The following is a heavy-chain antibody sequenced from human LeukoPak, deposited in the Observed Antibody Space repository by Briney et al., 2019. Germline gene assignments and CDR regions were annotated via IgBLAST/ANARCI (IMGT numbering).Heavy chain of an antibody. CDR3: ARGSDYGDYRYGVDY. CDR1: GGSFSGYY. J-gene: IGHJ4*02. D-gene: IGHD4-17*01. Sequence: SETLSLTCAVYGGSFSGYYWSWIRQPPGKGLEWIGEINHSGSTNYNPSLKSRVTISVDTSKNQFSLKLSSVTAADTAVYYCARGSDYGDYRYGVDYWGQGTLVTVSS. V-gene: IGHV4-34*01. CDR2: INHSGST.